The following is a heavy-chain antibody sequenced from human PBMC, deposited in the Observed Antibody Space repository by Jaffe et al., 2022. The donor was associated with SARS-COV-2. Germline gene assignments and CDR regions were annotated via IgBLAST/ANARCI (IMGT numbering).Heavy chain of an antibody. CDR2: INAANGDT. CDR3: TRGGGSSYFDY. J-gene: IGHJ4*02. V-gene: IGHV1-3*01. CDR1: GYTFTRYT. Sequence: QVQLVQSGAEVKKPGASVKVSCKTSGYTFTRYTIHWVRQAPGQRLEWMGWINAANGDTKYSQKFQGRVTITRDTSASTLYMELSSLRSEDTAVYYCTRGGGSSYFDYWGQGTLVTVSS. D-gene: IGHD6-13*01.